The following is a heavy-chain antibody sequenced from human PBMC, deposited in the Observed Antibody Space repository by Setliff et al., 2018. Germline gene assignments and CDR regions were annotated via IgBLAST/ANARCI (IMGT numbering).Heavy chain of an antibody. CDR1: GYSFTNYG. CDR2: NSV. D-gene: IGHD2-2*01. V-gene: IGHV1-18*01. Sequence: RASVKVSCKTSGYSFTNYGINWVRQAPGQGLEWMGWNSVYAREFQGRVTMTIDTPTSTAYMELRSLRSDDTAVYYCARGPPDFVVVPAAAKFDYWGPGTLGTVS. J-gene: IGHJ4*02. CDR3: ARGPPDFVVVPAAAKFDY.